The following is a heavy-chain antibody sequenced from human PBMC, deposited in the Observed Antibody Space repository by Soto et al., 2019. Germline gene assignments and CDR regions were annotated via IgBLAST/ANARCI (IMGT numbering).Heavy chain of an antibody. CDR1: GGSFKSGSYS. V-gene: IGHV4-61*01. D-gene: IGHD4-17*01. CDR2: IYTSGST. Sequence: SETLSLTCTVSGGSFKSGSYSWSWIRQPPGKGLEWIGRIYTSGSTNYNPSLKSRVTMSVDTSKNQFSLKLSSVTAADTAVYYCARHDYGDYVLENWFDPWGQGTLVTVSS. J-gene: IGHJ5*02. CDR3: ARHDYGDYVLENWFDP.